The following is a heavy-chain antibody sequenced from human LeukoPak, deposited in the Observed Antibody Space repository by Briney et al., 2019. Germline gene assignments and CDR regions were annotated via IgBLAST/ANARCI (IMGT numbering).Heavy chain of an antibody. CDR1: GYTFTSYD. CDR2: INPNSGGT. Sequence: ASVKVSCKASGYTFTSYDINWVRQATGQGLEWMGWINPNSGGTNYAQKFQGWVTMTRDTSISTAYMELSRLRSDDTAVYYCARDVKYYDSSGYYYPGYFQHWGQGTLVTVSS. CDR3: ARDVKYYDSSGYYYPGYFQH. D-gene: IGHD3-22*01. V-gene: IGHV1-2*04. J-gene: IGHJ1*01.